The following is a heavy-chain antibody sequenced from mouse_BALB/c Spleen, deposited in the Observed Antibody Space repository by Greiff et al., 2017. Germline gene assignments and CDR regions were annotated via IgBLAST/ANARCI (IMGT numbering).Heavy chain of an antibody. Sequence: EVKLMESGPGLVKPSQSLSLTCTVTGYSITSDYVRNGIRQSPGNILEWMCYISYSGSTSYNPSLKSRISITRDTSTNPFFLQLNTVTTEDTATYYCAREGISYYYGSSYVAYWGQGTRVTVSA. D-gene: IGHD1-1*01. CDR3: AREGISYYYGSSYVAY. V-gene: IGHV3-2*02. CDR1: GYSITSDYV. CDR2: ISYSGST. J-gene: IGHJ3*01.